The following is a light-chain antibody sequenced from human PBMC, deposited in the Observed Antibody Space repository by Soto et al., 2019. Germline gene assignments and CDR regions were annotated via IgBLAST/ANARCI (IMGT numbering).Light chain of an antibody. CDR2: GNS. CDR3: QSYDSSLSGYV. Sequence: QSVLTQPPSVSGAPGQRVTISCTGSSSNIGAGYAVHWYQQLPGTAPKLLIFGNSNRPSGVPDRFSGSKSGTSASLAITGLQAEDDADYSCQSYDSSLSGYVFGTGTKLTVL. CDR1: SSNIGAGYA. V-gene: IGLV1-40*01. J-gene: IGLJ1*01.